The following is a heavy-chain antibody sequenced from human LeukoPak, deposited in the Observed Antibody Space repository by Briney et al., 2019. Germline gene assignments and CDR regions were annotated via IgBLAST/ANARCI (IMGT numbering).Heavy chain of an antibody. D-gene: IGHD4-17*01. V-gene: IGHV3-7*03. CDR1: GFAFSSSW. CDR2: IKEDGTER. J-gene: IGHJ4*02. Sequence: GGSLRLSCATSGFAFSSSWMHWVRQAPGKGLEWVANIKEDGTERYYVDSVKGRFTISRDNSKNTLYLQMNSLRAEDTAVYYCASHDYGDYVSFDYWGQGTLVTVSS. CDR3: ASHDYGDYVSFDY.